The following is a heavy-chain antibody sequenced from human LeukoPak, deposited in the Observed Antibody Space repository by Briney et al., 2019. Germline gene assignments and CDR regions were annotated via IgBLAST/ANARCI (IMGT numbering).Heavy chain of an antibody. CDR1: GFTFRTYA. CDR3: AKGDDILTGYLSYFDY. CDR2: ISGSGDNT. D-gene: IGHD3-9*01. J-gene: IGHJ4*02. V-gene: IGHV3-23*01. Sequence: PGGSLRLSCAASGFTFRTYAMNWVRQAPGKGLEWVSGISGSGDNTYYADPVKGRFTISRDNSKNTLYLQMNSLRAEDTAVYYCAKGDDILTGYLSYFDYWGQGTLVTVSS.